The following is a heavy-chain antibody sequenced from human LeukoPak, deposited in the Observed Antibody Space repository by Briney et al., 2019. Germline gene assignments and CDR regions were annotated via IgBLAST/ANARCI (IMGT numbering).Heavy chain of an antibody. D-gene: IGHD3-3*01. Sequence: QSGGSLRLSCAASGFSFDDYGMHWVRQAPGKGLEWVSGISWNSGTIEYADSVKGRFTISRDNAKNSLYLQMNSLRAEDTALYYCAKDKGVVGPGDYFDYWGQGTLVTVSS. V-gene: IGHV3-9*01. CDR3: AKDKGVVGPGDYFDY. CDR1: GFSFDDYG. J-gene: IGHJ4*02. CDR2: ISWNSGTI.